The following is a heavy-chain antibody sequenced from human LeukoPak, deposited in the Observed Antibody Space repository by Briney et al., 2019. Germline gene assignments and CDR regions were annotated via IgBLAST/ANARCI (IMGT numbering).Heavy chain of an antibody. D-gene: IGHD3-10*01. Sequence: GGSLRLSCAASGFTFSSYAMSWVRQAPGKGLEWVSAISGSGGSTYYSDSVRGRFTISRDNNKNSLYLQMNSLRTEDTAFYYCAKDARSYYGMDVWGQGTTVTVSS. V-gene: IGHV3-23*01. CDR3: AKDARSYYGMDV. J-gene: IGHJ6*02. CDR2: ISGSGGST. CDR1: GFTFSSYA.